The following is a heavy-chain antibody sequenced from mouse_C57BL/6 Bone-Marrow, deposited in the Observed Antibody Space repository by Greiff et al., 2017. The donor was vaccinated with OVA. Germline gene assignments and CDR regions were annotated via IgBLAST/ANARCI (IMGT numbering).Heavy chain of an antibody. D-gene: IGHD1-1*02. J-gene: IGHJ3*01. CDR2: INPNNGGT. CDR1: GYTFTDYY. Sequence: EVQLQQSGPELVKPGASVKISCKASGYTFTDYYMNWVKQSHGKSLEWIGDINPNNGGTSYNQKFKGKATLTVDKSSSTAYMELRSLTSEDSAVYYCARKGGYSPFAYWGQGTLVTVSA. V-gene: IGHV1-26*01. CDR3: ARKGGYSPFAY.